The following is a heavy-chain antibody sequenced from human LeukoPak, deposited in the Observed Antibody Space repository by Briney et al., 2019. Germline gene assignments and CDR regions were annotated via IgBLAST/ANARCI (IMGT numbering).Heavy chain of an antibody. J-gene: IGHJ4*02. CDR3: ARISLWFGDYAFDY. CDR1: GFTFSSYA. D-gene: IGHD3-10*01. CDR2: ISYDGSDK. Sequence: GGSLSLSCAVSGFTFSSYAMHWVRQAPGKGLGWEAVISYDGSDKYYADSVKGRFTISRDNSKNTLYLQMNSLRAEDTAVYYCARISLWFGDYAFDYWGQGTLVTVSS. V-gene: IGHV3-30-3*01.